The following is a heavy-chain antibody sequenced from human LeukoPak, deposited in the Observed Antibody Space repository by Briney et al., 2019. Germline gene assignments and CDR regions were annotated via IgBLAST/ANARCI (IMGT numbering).Heavy chain of an antibody. J-gene: IGHJ4*02. D-gene: IGHD3-22*01. CDR2: ISSSSSTI. CDR1: GFTFSSYS. Sequence: GGSLRLSCAASGFTFSSYSMNWVRQAPGKGLEWVSYISSSSSTIYYADSVKGRFTISRDNAKNSLYLQMNSLRAEDTAVYCCARPRDGYYYDSSGYYWWGQGTLVTVSS. V-gene: IGHV3-48*01. CDR3: ARPRDGYYYDSSGYYW.